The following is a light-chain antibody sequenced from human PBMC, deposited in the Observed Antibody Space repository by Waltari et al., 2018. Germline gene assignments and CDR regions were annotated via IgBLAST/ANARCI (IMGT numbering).Light chain of an antibody. V-gene: IGLV2-14*01. CDR2: EVS. CDR3: SSYTTSSAPGV. Sequence: QSALTQPASVSGSPGQSITISCSGTDSDVGAYDFVSWYQQHPGKAPHLIIYEVSNRPSGISNRFSASKSGNTASLPISGLQAEDEADDYCSSYTTSSAPGVFGTGTRVTVL. CDR1: DSDVGAYDF. J-gene: IGLJ1*01.